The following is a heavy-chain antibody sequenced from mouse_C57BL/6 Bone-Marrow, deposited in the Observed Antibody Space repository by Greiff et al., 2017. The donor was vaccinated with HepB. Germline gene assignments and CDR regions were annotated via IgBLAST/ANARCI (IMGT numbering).Heavy chain of an antibody. CDR1: GYTFTSYG. CDR3: ARVYGDYDEKFAY. Sequence: VQLQQSGAELARPGASVKLSCKASGYTFTSYGISWVKQRTGKGLEWIGEIYPRSGNTYYNEKFKGKATLTADKSSSTAYMELRSLTSEDSAVYFCARVYGDYDEKFAYWGQGTLVTVSA. J-gene: IGHJ3*01. CDR2: IYPRSGNT. D-gene: IGHD2-13*01. V-gene: IGHV1-81*01.